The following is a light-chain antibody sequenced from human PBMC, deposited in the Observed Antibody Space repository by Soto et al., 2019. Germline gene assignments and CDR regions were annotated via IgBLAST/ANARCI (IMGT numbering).Light chain of an antibody. Sequence: DIQMTQSPSTLSASVGDRVTITCRASQSIDTALAWYQQKPGKAPNLLIYRASNLESGVPSRFSGSGSGTEFTLAISSLQPDDFATYYCHQYGCFLTFGQGTKLEIK. CDR1: QSIDTA. CDR2: RAS. CDR3: HQYGCFLT. J-gene: IGKJ2*01. V-gene: IGKV1-5*03.